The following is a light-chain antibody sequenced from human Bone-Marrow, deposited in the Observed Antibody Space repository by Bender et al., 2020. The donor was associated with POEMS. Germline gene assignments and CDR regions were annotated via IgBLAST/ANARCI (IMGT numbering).Light chain of an antibody. CDR1: SSDVGGYNY. Sequence: QSALTQPRSVSGSPGQSVTISCTGTSSDVGGYNYVSWYQQHPGKAPKLMIYDGNKRPSGVPDRFSNSKSGNTASLTISGLQAEDEADYYCCSYAGIYTWVFGGGTKLTVL. CDR2: DGN. CDR3: CSYAGIYTWV. V-gene: IGLV2-11*01. J-gene: IGLJ3*02.